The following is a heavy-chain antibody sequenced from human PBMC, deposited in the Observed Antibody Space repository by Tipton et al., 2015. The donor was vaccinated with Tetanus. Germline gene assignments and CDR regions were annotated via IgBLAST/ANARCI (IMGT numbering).Heavy chain of an antibody. CDR2: IASDGSKE. V-gene: IGHV3-30-3*01. Sequence: SLRLSCAASGFKFRSYAMHWVRQAPGKGLEWVAVIASDGSKEYYADSVKGRFTISRDTPKNMLYLQMNGLRGEDTAVYYCAQREESLSQKLCWGQGTLVTVSS. CDR1: GFKFRSYA. D-gene: IGHD1-1*01. J-gene: IGHJ4*02. CDR3: AQREESLSQKLC.